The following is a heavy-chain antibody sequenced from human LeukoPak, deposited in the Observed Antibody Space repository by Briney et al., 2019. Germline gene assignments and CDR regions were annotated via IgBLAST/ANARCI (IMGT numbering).Heavy chain of an antibody. D-gene: IGHD5-24*01. J-gene: IGHJ5*02. Sequence: PSETLSLTCAVYGGSFSGYYWSWIRQPPGKGLEWIGEINHSGSTNYNPSLKSRVTISVDTSKNQFSLKLSSVTAADTAVYYCARRGRWLQFKRGPFNWFDPWGQGTLVTVSS. CDR1: GGSFSGYY. CDR2: INHSGST. V-gene: IGHV4-34*01. CDR3: ARRGRWLQFKRGPFNWFDP.